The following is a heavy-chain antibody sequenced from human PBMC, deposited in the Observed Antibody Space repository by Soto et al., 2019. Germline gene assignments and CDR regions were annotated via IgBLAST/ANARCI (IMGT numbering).Heavy chain of an antibody. CDR1: GYTFTSYD. Sequence: GASVKVSCKASGYTFTSYDINWVRQATGQGLERMGWMNPNSGNTGYAQKFQGRVTMTRNTSISTAYMELSSLRSEDTAVYYCARNGPTVTPLYWYFDLWGRGTLVTVSS. V-gene: IGHV1-8*01. D-gene: IGHD4-17*01. J-gene: IGHJ2*01. CDR3: ARNGPTVTPLYWYFDL. CDR2: MNPNSGNT.